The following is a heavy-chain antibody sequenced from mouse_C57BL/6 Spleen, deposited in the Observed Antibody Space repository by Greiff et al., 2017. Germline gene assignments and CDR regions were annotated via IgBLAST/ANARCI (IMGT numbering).Heavy chain of an antibody. D-gene: IGHD2-3*01. CDR3: ARLYDGYYFDY. CDR2: ISSGGSYT. V-gene: IGHV5-6*01. Sequence: EVHLVESGGDLVKPGGSLKLSCAASGFTFSSYGMYWVRQTPDTRLEWVAIISSGGSYTYSPDSVTGRFTISRANAKNTLYLQMSSLKSEDAVIYCCARLYDGYYFDYWGQGTTLTVSS. CDR1: GFTFSSYG. J-gene: IGHJ2*01.